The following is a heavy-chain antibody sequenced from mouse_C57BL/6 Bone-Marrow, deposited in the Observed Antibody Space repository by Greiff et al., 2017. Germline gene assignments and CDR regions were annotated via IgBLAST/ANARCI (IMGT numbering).Heavy chain of an antibody. CDR2: IYPRDGST. V-gene: IGHV1-78*01. Sequence: VKLLESDAELVKPGASVKISCKVSGYTFTDHTIHWMKQRPEQGLEWIGYIYPRDGSTKYNEKFKGKATLTADKSSSTAYMQLNSLTSEDSAVYFCARSSLMVKDARDDWGQGTSVTVSS. CDR1: GYTFTDHT. CDR3: ARSSLMVKDARDD. D-gene: IGHD2-2*01. J-gene: IGHJ4*01.